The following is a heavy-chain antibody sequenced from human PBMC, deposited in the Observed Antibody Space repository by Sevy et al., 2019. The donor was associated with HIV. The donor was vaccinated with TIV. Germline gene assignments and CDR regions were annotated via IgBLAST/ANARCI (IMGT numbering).Heavy chain of an antibody. CDR3: ARAPPVVVVPGAPSWFDS. D-gene: IGHD2-2*01. CDR2: INHSGST. Sequence: SETLSLTCAVYGGSFSGYYWNWIRQSPGKGLEWIGEINHSGSTHYNPSLKSRVTISVDTSKNQFSLRLNSVTAADTAVYYCARAPPVVVVPGAPSWFDSWGQGTLVTVSS. CDR1: GGSFSGYY. V-gene: IGHV4-34*01. J-gene: IGHJ5*01.